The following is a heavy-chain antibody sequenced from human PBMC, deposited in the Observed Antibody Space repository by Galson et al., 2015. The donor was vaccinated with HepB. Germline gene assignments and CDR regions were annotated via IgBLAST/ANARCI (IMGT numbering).Heavy chain of an antibody. V-gene: IGHV3-48*01. CDR2: TSSSSSTI. D-gene: IGHD3-9*01. J-gene: IGHJ4*02. CDR3: ARDFILTGYSFDY. CDR1: GFTFSSYS. Sequence: SLRLSCAASGFTFSSYSMNWVRQAPGKGLEWVSYTSSSSSTIYYADSVKGRFTISRDNAKNSLYLQMNSLRAEDTAVYYCARDFILTGYSFDYWGQGTLVTVSS.